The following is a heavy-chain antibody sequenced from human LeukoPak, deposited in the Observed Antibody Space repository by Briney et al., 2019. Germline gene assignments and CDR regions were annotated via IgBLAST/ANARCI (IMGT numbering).Heavy chain of an antibody. CDR2: IFPVDSVT. D-gene: IGHD5-24*01. V-gene: IGHV5-51*01. Sequence: GESLKIPFQGAGGSIYTYWNAWGRRMPGKGLEWMGIIFPVDSVTRSTPSFQGQVTISPDKSISTPYLQWSSLKASDTAMYFCARGVEMPIIISRFYYCGQGTLVTVSS. J-gene: IGHJ4*02. CDR3: ARGVEMPIIISRFYY. CDR1: GGSIYTYW.